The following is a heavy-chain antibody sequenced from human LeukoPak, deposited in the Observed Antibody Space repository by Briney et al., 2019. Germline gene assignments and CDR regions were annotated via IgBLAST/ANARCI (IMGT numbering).Heavy chain of an antibody. CDR1: GFNYSNFA. CDR2: IGGGGDKT. CDR3: AKMVGFGELLTY. D-gene: IGHD3-10*01. V-gene: IGHV3-23*01. Sequence: GGSLRLSCSASGFNYSNFAMSWVRQAPGKGLQWVSAIGGGGDKTHYADSVKGRFIISRDNSKNTLYLQMNSLRAEDTAVYYCAKMVGFGELLTYWGQGTLVTVSS. J-gene: IGHJ4*02.